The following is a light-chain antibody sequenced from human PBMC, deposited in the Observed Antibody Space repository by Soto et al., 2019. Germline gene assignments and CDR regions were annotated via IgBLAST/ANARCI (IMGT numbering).Light chain of an antibody. J-gene: IGKJ1*01. Sequence: ETVLTQSPATLSLSPGERATLSCRASQSVRSNLAWYQHKPGQAPRLLIYDASNRTTGIPGRFSGSGSGTDFTLTISNLEPEDFAVYYCQQRDNWPWTFGQGAKVEIK. V-gene: IGKV3-11*01. CDR3: QQRDNWPWT. CDR1: QSVRSN. CDR2: DAS.